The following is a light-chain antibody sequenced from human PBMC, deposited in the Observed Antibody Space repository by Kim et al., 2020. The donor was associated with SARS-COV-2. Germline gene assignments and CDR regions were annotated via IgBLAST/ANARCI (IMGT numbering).Light chain of an antibody. Sequence: GQTVRITCRGDSLRTFYASWYQQKPSQAPVLVLYGENDRPSGIPDRFSGSISGDTASLTITGNLAEDEADYYCYSRDSSGDHQGVFGGGTQLTVL. CDR1: SLRTFY. CDR2: GEN. J-gene: IGLJ3*02. V-gene: IGLV3-19*01. CDR3: YSRDSSGDHQGV.